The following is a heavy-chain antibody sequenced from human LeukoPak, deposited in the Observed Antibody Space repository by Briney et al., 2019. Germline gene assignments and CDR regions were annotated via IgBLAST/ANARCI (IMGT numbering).Heavy chain of an antibody. Sequence: ASVKVSCKASGYTFTDYGITWVRQAPGQGLEWMGLIKPDSGDTNYAQNFRGRVTMTRDTSITTAYMELNRLTSDDTAVYYCVRDRPHNWFDPWGQGTLVTVSS. V-gene: IGHV1-2*02. CDR2: IKPDSGDT. J-gene: IGHJ5*02. CDR1: GYTFTDYG. CDR3: VRDRPHNWFDP.